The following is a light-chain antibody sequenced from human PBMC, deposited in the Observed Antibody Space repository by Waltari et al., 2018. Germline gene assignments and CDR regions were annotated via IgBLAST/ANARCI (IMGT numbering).Light chain of an antibody. CDR2: DVR. Sequence: SYVLTQPPSLSVAPGQTARITCGGDNIGIKSVHWFQQRPGQAPVLVVYDVRDRPSGIPVRFSGATSGNTATLTISGVGAGDEADYYCQVWDGSSAHYVFGTGTKVTVL. J-gene: IGLJ1*01. CDR1: NIGIKS. CDR3: QVWDGSSAHYV. V-gene: IGLV3-21*02.